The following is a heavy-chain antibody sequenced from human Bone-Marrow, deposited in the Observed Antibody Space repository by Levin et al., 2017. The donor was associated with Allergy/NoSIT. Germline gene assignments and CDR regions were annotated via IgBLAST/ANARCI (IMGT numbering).Heavy chain of an antibody. Sequence: ASVKVSCKASGYTFTGYYMHWVRQAPGQGLEWMGWINPNSGGTNYAQKFQGRVTMTRDTSISTAYMELSRLRSDDTAVYYCARDSDIVVVPAAIDYYYGMDVWGQGTTVTVSS. J-gene: IGHJ6*02. D-gene: IGHD2-2*01. CDR1: GYTFTGYY. V-gene: IGHV1-2*02. CDR2: INPNSGGT. CDR3: ARDSDIVVVPAAIDYYYGMDV.